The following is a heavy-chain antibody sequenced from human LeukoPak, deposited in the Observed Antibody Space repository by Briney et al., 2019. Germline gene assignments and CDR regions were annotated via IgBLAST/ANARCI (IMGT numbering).Heavy chain of an antibody. CDR2: INHSGST. D-gene: IGHD4-23*01. V-gene: IGHV4-34*01. CDR1: GGSCSAYY. Sequence: PSETLSLTCAVYGGSCSAYYWSWIRQPPGKGLEWIGEINHSGSTNYNPSLKSRVTRSVDTSKNQFSLKVSSVTAADTAVYYCARVKNPDYGGKGKEEGPEDYWGQGTLVTVSS. CDR3: ARVKNPDYGGKGKEEGPEDY. J-gene: IGHJ4*02.